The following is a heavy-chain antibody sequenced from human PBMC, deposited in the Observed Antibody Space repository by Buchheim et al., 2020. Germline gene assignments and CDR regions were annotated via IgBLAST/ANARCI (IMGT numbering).Heavy chain of an antibody. D-gene: IGHD1-20*01. J-gene: IGHJ6*02. CDR3: AKDITGASVYYYSGMDV. CDR1: GITFRRYA. CDR2: SSGSGDST. V-gene: IGHV3-23*01. Sequence: VQLLESGGGLVQPGGSLRLSCAASGITFRRYAMTWVRQAPGKGLEWVSASSGSGDSTYYAESVKGRFTISRDNSKNTVFFQMNSLTAEDTALYYCAKDITGASVYYYSGMDVWGQGTT.